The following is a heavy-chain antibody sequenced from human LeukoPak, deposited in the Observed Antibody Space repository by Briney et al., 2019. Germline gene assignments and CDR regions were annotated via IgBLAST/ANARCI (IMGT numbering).Heavy chain of an antibody. CDR3: AREIPDY. J-gene: IGHJ4*02. CDR2: ISSSSGYI. Sequence: GGSLRLSCAASGFTFSSYNMNWVRQAPGKGLEWVSSISSSSGYIYYADSVKGRFTISRDNAKNSLYLQMNSLRAEDTAVYYCAREIPDYWGQGTLVTASS. V-gene: IGHV3-21*01. CDR1: GFTFSSYN.